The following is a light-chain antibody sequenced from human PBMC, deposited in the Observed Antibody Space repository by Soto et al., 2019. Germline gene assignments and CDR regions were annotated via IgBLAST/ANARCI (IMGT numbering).Light chain of an antibody. Sequence: IMLTQPPATQPSFPGDGVTLSCRASQDIDSRLAWYQHRPGQAPRVLIYQTSIRAAGIPVRFSASGSGTDFTLTISNVQPEDFAPYYCHQRQSWPRTFGQGTKVDIK. CDR1: QDIDSR. V-gene: IGKV3D-11*01. CDR3: HQRQSWPRT. CDR2: QTS. J-gene: IGKJ1*01.